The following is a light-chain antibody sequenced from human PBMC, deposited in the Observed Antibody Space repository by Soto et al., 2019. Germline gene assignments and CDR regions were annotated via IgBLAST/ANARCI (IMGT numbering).Light chain of an antibody. CDR2: STN. CDR3: ALYLGSGIWV. CDR1: SGSVSTKYF. V-gene: IGLV8-61*01. Sequence: QTVVTQEPSFSVSPGGTVTLTCGLSSGSVSTKYFPSWYQQNPGQAPRTLIYSTNIRSSGVPDRFSGSILGNKAALTITGAQADDESHYYCALYLGSGIWVFGGGTKLTVL. J-gene: IGLJ3*02.